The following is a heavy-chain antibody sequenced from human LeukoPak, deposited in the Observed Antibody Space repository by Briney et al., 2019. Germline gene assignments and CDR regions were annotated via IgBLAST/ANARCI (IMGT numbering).Heavy chain of an antibody. CDR1: GGSVSSGSYY. V-gene: IGHV4-61*01. D-gene: IGHD1-7*01. CDR3: AGLKLRNYFDY. CDR2: IYYSGST. Sequence: SETLSLTCTVSGGSVSSGSYYWSWIRQPPGKGLEWIGYIYYSGSTNYNPSLKSRVTISVDTSKNQFSLKLSSVTAADTAVYYCAGLKLRNYFDYWGQGTLVTVSS. J-gene: IGHJ4*02.